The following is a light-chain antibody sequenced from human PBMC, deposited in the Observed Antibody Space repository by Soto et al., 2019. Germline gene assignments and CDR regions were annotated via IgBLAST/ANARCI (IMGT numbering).Light chain of an antibody. V-gene: IGLV2-18*01. CDR1: STDFVSYNR. Sequence: SALTQPPSVSGSPGQSVTISCTGTSTDFVSYNRVSWYQQPPGTAPKLIIYEASNRPSGVPDRFSGSKSGNTASLTISGLQAADEADYYCSLYTSENTYVFGTGTQV. CDR3: SLYTSENTYV. CDR2: EAS. J-gene: IGLJ1*01.